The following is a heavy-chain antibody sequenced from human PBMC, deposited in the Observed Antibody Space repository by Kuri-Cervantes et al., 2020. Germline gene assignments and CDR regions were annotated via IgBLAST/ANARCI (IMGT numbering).Heavy chain of an antibody. CDR1: GYSFTNYW. CDR2: IYPDDSDS. Sequence: KVSCKGSGYSFTNYWIGWVRQMPGKGLEWMGIIYPDDSDSRYSPSFQGQVTISADKSISTAYLQWSSLKASDTAMYYCARQSLGLRWLQPNHIDYWGQGTLVTVSS. V-gene: IGHV5-51*01. CDR3: ARQSLGLRWLQPNHIDY. D-gene: IGHD5-24*01. J-gene: IGHJ4*02.